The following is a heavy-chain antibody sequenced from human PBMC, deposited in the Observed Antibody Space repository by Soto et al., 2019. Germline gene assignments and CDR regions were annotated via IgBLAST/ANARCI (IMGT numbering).Heavy chain of an antibody. D-gene: IGHD3-22*01. CDR2: INHSGST. CDR1: GGSFSGHY. J-gene: IGHJ4*02. Sequence: PSETLSLTCAVYGGSFSGHYWSWIRQSPGKWLEWIGEINHSGSTNQNPSLKSRVTISVDTSKNQFSLKLKSVTAADTAVYYCARGITMTLVVQGDAPDKYYFDSWGQGXQVTVYS. CDR3: ARGITMTLVVQGDAPDKYYFDS. V-gene: IGHV4-34*01.